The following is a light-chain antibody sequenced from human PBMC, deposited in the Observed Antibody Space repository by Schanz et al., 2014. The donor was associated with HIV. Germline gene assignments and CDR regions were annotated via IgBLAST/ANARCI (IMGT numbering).Light chain of an antibody. V-gene: IGLV2-14*03. CDR3: SSYAGNNVRV. Sequence: QSALTQPASVSGSPGQAITISCTGTSSDPGGYNFPSWYRQHPGKAPQLMIYDVSHRPSGISSLCSGSKSGITASLTVSGLQADDEGDYYCSSYAGNNVRVFGTGTKLTVL. J-gene: IGLJ1*01. CDR2: DVS. CDR1: SSDPGGYNF.